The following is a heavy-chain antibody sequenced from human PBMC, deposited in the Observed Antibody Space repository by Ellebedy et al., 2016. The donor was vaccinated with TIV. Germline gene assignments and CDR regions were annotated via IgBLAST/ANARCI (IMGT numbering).Heavy chain of an antibody. CDR1: GFTFSSYA. D-gene: IGHD3-3*01. CDR3: ARDTYYDFWSGYYGDYYYGMDV. V-gene: IGHV3-30-3*01. J-gene: IGHJ6*02. CDR2: ISYDGSNK. Sequence: GESLKISCAASGFTFSSYAMHWVRQAPGKGLEWVAVISYDGSNKYYADSVKGRFTISRDNSKNTLYLQMNSLRAEDTAVYYCARDTYYDFWSGYYGDYYYGMDVWGQGTTVTVSS.